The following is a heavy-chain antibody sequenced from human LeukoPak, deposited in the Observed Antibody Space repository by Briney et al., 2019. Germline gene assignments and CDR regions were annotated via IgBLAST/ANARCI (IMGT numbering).Heavy chain of an antibody. J-gene: IGHJ4*02. Sequence: GGSLRLSCAASGFTFSDYAMHWVRQAPGKGLEWVAVISYDGSNKYYADSVKGRFTISRDNSKDTLYLQMNSLRAEDTAVYYCARDSRARDYYDSSGYSDYWGQGTLVTVSS. CDR3: ARDSRARDYYDSSGYSDY. D-gene: IGHD3-22*01. CDR1: GFTFSDYA. V-gene: IGHV3-30*04. CDR2: ISYDGSNK.